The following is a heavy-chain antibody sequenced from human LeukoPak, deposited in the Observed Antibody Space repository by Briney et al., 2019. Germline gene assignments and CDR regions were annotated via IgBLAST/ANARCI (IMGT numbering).Heavy chain of an antibody. J-gene: IGHJ6*03. CDR2: IYYSGST. CDR1: GGSISNYY. D-gene: IGHD6-6*01. CDR3: AREIAARHYYYYMDV. Sequence: SETLSLTCAVSGGSISNYYWSWIRQPPGKGLEWIGYIYYSGSTNYNPSLKSRVTISVDKSKNQFSLKLSSVTAADTAVYYCAREIAARHYYYYMDVWGKGTTVTVSS. V-gene: IGHV4-59*12.